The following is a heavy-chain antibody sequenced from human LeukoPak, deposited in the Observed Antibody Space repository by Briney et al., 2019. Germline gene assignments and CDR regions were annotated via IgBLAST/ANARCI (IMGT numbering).Heavy chain of an antibody. V-gene: IGHV3-15*01. CDR1: GLTFSNAW. CDR3: TSTYDFWSGYRY. CDR2: IKSKTDGGTT. D-gene: IGHD3-3*01. J-gene: IGHJ4*02. Sequence: PGGSLRLSCAASGLTFSNAWMSWVRQAPGKGLEWVGRIKSKTDGGTTDYAAPVKGRFTISRDDSKNTLYLQMNSLKTEDTAVYYCTSTYDFWSGYRYWGQGTLVTVSS.